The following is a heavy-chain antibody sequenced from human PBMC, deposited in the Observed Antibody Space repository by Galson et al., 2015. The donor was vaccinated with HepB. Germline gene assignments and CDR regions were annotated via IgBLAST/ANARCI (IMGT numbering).Heavy chain of an antibody. D-gene: IGHD2-2*01. Sequence: CAISWDSVSNNNAAWNWIRKSPSRGLEWLGRTYYRARWYNDYAESLRSRTSIYPDISKNQFSLRLKSVTPEDTAVYYCARVFGTIYYYGLDVWGQGTTVTVSS. J-gene: IGHJ6*02. V-gene: IGHV6-1*01. CDR1: WDSVSNNNAA. CDR3: ARVFGTIYYYGLDV. CDR2: TYYRARWYN.